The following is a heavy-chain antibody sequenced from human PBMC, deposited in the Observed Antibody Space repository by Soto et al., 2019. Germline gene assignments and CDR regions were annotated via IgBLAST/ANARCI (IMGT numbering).Heavy chain of an antibody. D-gene: IGHD6-6*01. CDR3: ARLEGLATSSYYFDY. V-gene: IGHV4-39*01. CDR2: IYYRGNT. CDR1: GDSINSDNYY. J-gene: IGHJ4*02. Sequence: QLQLQESGPGLVKPSETLSLTCSVSGDSINSDNYYWGWIRQPPGKGLEWIGSIYYRGNTYYNPSLKTRATISLDKSKSQSSLKLNSVTAADSAGYFCARLEGLATSSYYFDYWGQGTLVTVSS.